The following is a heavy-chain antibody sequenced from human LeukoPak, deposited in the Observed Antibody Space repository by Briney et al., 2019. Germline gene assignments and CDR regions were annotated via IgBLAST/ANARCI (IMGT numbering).Heavy chain of an antibody. CDR2: ITISSSTI. CDR1: GFTFSSYS. J-gene: IGHJ6*03. V-gene: IGHV3-48*01. CDR3: AREGLYSSSWAPTDYYYNYMDV. D-gene: IGHD6-13*01. Sequence: GGSLRLSCAATGFTFSSYSMSWVRQAPGKGLEWVSYITISSSTIYYADSVKGRFTISRDNAKNSLCLQMSSLRAEDTAVYYCAREGLYSSSWAPTDYYYNYMDVWGKGTTVTVSS.